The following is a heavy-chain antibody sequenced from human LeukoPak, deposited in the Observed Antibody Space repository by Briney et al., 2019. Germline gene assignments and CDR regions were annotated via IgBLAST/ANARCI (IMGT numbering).Heavy chain of an antibody. CDR3: AKERDGYSSGY. J-gene: IGHJ4*02. Sequence: PGGSLRLSCAASRFTLSSYVMHWVRQAPGKGLQWVTFIRYDGGYTYYADSVKGRFTISRDNSKNTLYLQMNSLRPDDTALYYCAKERDGYSSGYWGQGTLVTVSS. CDR1: RFTLSSYV. D-gene: IGHD2-21*02. V-gene: IGHV3-30*02. CDR2: IRYDGGYT.